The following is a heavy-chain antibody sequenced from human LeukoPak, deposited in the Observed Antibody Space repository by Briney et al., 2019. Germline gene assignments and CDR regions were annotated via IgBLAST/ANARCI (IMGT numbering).Heavy chain of an antibody. Sequence: GASVKVSCKVSGYTLTELSMHWVRQAPGKGLEWMGGFDPEDGETIYAQKFQGRVTMTEDTSTDTAYMELSSLRSEDTAVYYCATVLGYCSSTSCYAPWFDPWGQGTLVTVSS. CDR1: GYTLTELS. CDR3: ATVLGYCSSTSCYAPWFDP. D-gene: IGHD2-2*01. CDR2: FDPEDGET. V-gene: IGHV1-24*01. J-gene: IGHJ5*02.